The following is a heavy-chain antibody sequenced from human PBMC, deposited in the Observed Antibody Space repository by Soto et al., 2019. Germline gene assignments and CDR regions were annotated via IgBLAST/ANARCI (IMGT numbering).Heavy chain of an antibody. J-gene: IGHJ6*02. CDR1: GYTFTSYG. CDR2: INGYNGNT. Sequence: QVQLVQSGAEVKKPGASVKVSCKASGYTFTSYGISWVRQAPGQGLEWMGWINGYNGNTNHAQKLQGRVTXSXXXSXXTAYMELRSLRSDASAVYYCARMGDVPYYYSGMDVWGQGTTVTVSS. D-gene: IGHD3-16*01. V-gene: IGHV1-18*01. CDR3: ARMGDVPYYYSGMDV.